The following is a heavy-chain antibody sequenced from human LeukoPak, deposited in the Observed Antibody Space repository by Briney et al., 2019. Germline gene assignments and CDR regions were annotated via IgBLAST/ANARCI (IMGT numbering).Heavy chain of an antibody. CDR1: GFTFDDYG. J-gene: IGHJ4*02. CDR3: ARVSDISVAAYFDY. Sequence: GGSLRLSCAASGFTFDDYGMSWVRQAPGKGLEWVSGINWNGGSTGYADSVKGRFTISRDNAKNSLYLQMNSLRAEDTALYYCARVSDISVAAYFDYWGQGTLVTVSS. V-gene: IGHV3-20*04. D-gene: IGHD6-19*01. CDR2: INWNGGST.